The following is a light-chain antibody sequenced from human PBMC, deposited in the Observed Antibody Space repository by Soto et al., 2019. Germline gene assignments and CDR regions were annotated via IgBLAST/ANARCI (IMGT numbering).Light chain of an antibody. J-gene: IGLJ2*01. V-gene: IGLV2-14*01. CDR3: RSYTSRTTPV. CDR1: SSDVGGYAY. CDR2: EVS. Sequence: QSALTQPASVSGSPGQTITISCTGTSSDVGGYAYVSWYQQYPGKVPKLVISEVSNRPSGVYHRFSGSRSGNTASLTISGLQAEDEADYHCRSYTSRTTPVFGGGTKLTVL.